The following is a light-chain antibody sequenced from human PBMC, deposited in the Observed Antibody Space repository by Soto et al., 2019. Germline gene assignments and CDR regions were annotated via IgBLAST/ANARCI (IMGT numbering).Light chain of an antibody. Sequence: QSALTQPASVSGSPGQSITISCTGTSSDVGGYNYVSWYQQHPGKAPKLMIYEVSNRPSGVSNRFSGSKSGNTASLTISGLQAEDEADYYCSSYTSSSTSFWVFGGGTKLTVL. CDR2: EVS. CDR1: SSDVGGYNY. CDR3: SSYTSSSTSFWV. V-gene: IGLV2-14*01. J-gene: IGLJ3*02.